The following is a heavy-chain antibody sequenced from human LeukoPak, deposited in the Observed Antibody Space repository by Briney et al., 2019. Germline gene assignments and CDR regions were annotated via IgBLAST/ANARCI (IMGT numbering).Heavy chain of an antibody. CDR3: ARDDYDILTGLGYFDL. Sequence: SETLSLTCTVSGGSISSYYWSWIRQPPGKGLEWIGYIYYSGSTNYNPSPKSRVTISVDTSKNQFSLKLSSVTAADTAVYYCARDDYDILTGLGYFDLWGRGTLVTVSS. D-gene: IGHD3-9*01. V-gene: IGHV4-59*01. CDR2: IYYSGST. J-gene: IGHJ2*01. CDR1: GGSISSYY.